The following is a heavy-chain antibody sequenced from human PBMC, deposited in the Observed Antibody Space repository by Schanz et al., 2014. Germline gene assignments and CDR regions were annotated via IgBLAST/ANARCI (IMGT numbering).Heavy chain of an antibody. Sequence: EVQLVESGGGLVQPGGSLRLSCSASTFTFDHYAMTWVRQAPGKGLEWVSAISGRDGSTYYADSVRGRFTISRDNSKNTLYLQMNSLRAEDTAVYYCANNWNLDYWGQGTLVTVSS. D-gene: IGHD1-20*01. CDR3: ANNWNLDY. J-gene: IGHJ4*02. V-gene: IGHV3-23*04. CDR1: TFTFDHYA. CDR2: ISGRDGST.